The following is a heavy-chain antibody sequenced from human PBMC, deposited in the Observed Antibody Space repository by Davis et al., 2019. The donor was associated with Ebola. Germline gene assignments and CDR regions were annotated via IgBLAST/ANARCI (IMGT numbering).Heavy chain of an antibody. V-gene: IGHV4-59*08. CDR3: ARADFWSGLYYFDY. CDR2: IDDNGST. J-gene: IGHJ4*02. CDR1: RDSSSSYH. D-gene: IGHD3-3*01. Sequence: SETLSLTCTVSRDSSSSYHWSWIRQSPGKGLEWIGYIDDNGSTNYNPSLKSRVTISADTSKNQFSLSLRSVTAADTAVYYCARADFWSGLYYFDYWGQGTLVTVSS.